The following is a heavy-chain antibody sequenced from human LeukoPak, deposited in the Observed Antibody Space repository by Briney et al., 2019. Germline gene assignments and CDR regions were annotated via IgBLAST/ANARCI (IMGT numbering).Heavy chain of an antibody. Sequence: ASVKVSCKASGYSFTSYAMHWVRQAPGQRLEWMGWINAGNGNTKYSQEFQGRVTITRDTSASTAYMELSSLRSEDTAVYYCARAVALREWELLRYWGQGTLVTVSS. CDR3: ARAVALREWELLRY. V-gene: IGHV1-3*01. D-gene: IGHD1-26*01. CDR1: GYSFTSYA. CDR2: INAGNGNT. J-gene: IGHJ4*02.